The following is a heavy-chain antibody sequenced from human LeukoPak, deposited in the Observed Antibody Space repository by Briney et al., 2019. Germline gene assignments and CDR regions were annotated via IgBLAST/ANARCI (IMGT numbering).Heavy chain of an antibody. CDR2: IKQDGSEK. V-gene: IGHV3-7*01. CDR3: ARAGAAATQKDFDY. CDR1: GFTFSSYW. Sequence: GGSLRLSCAASGFTFSSYWMSWVRQAPGKGLEWVANIKQDGSEKYYVDSVKGRFTISRDNAKTSLYLQMNSLRAEDTAVYYCARAGAAATQKDFDYWGQGTLVTVSS. J-gene: IGHJ4*02. D-gene: IGHD2-15*01.